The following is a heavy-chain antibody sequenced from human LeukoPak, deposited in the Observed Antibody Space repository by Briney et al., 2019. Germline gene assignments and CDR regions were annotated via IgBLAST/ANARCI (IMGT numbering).Heavy chain of an antibody. J-gene: IGHJ4*02. V-gene: IGHV3-64D*06. CDR3: GRVALDTSMIHY. CDR2: ISKNGGNT. Sequence: GGSLRLSCLGSGFTFSWYGMNWVRQAPGRGLEYVSAISKNGGNTYYVGSVKGRFTISRDNSKNTLYLQMNSLRVEDTAVYYCGRVALDTSMIHYWGQGTLVTVSS. CDR1: GFTFSWYG. D-gene: IGHD5-18*01.